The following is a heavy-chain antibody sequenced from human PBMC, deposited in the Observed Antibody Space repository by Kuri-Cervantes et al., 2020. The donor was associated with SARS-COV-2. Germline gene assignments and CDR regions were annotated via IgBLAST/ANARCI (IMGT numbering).Heavy chain of an antibody. CDR3: ARGHTSSSWDNWLDP. CDR2: ISAYNGNT. D-gene: IGHD6-13*01. V-gene: IGHV1-18*01. Sequence: ASVKVSCKASGGTFSSYAISWVRQAPGQGLERMGWISAYNGNTNYAQKPLARVTMTTDTSTSTAYMELRSLRSDDTAVYYCARGHTSSSWDNWLDPWGQGTLVTVSS. CDR1: GGTFSSYA. J-gene: IGHJ5*02.